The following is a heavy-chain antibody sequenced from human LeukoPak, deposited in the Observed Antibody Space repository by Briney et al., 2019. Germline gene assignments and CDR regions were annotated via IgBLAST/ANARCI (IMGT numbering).Heavy chain of an antibody. V-gene: IGHV3-23*01. J-gene: IGHJ4*02. CDR3: AKDISLVGATYYY. Sequence: GGSLRLSCAASGFTFSSYAMSWVRQAPGKGLEWVSAISGSGGSTYYADSVKGRFTISRDNSKNTLYLQMNSLRGEDTAVYYCAKDISLVGATYYYWGQGTLVTVSS. CDR1: GFTFSSYA. D-gene: IGHD1-26*01. CDR2: ISGSGGST.